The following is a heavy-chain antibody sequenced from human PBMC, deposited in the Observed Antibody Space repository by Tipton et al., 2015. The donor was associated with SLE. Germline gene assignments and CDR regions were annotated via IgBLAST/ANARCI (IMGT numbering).Heavy chain of an antibody. J-gene: IGHJ1*01. CDR3: ARDPAVAGTGDQH. CDR2: ISSSSSYI. CDR1: GFTFSHYY. D-gene: IGHD6-19*01. V-gene: IGHV3-21*03. Sequence: GSLRLSCAASGFTFSHYYMNWVRQAPGKGLEWVSSISSSSSYIYYADSVKGRFTISRDNAKNSLYLQMNSLRAEDTAVYYCARDPAVAGTGDQHWGQGTLVTVSS.